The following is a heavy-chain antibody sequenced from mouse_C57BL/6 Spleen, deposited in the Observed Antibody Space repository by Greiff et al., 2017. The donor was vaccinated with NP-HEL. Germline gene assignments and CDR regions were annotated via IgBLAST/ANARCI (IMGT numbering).Heavy chain of an antibody. Sequence: VQLQQSGAELARPGASVKLSCKASGYTFTSYGISWVKQRTGQGLEWIGEIYPRSGNTYYNEKFKGKATLTADKSSSTAYMELRSLTSEDSAVYFCARWCTTVVARYFEVWGTGTTVTVSS. D-gene: IGHD1-1*01. CDR3: ARWCTTVVARYFEV. CDR2: IYPRSGNT. V-gene: IGHV1-81*01. J-gene: IGHJ1*03. CDR1: GYTFTSYG.